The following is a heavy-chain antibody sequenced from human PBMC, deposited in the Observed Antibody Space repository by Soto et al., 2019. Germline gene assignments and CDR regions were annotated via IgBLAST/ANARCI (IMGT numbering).Heavy chain of an antibody. D-gene: IGHD1-7*01. V-gene: IGHV1-69*08. Sequence: QVQLVQSGAEVKKPGSSVKVSCKASGGTFLSSSFSWVRQAPGQRLEWMGRITPFLSTPNYAQQFHGRVTIIADKSTSTVYMELTSLSSEDTAVYYCARDGGITGTTEGYFDYWGQGTLVTVSS. CDR3: ARDGGITGTTEGYFDY. CDR1: GGTFLSSS. CDR2: ITPFLSTP. J-gene: IGHJ4*02.